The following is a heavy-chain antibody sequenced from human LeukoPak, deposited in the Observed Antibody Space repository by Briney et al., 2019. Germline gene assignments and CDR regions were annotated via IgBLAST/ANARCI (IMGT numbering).Heavy chain of an antibody. CDR1: GGSFSGYY. J-gene: IGHJ5*02. D-gene: IGHD2-15*01. CDR2: INHSGST. CDR3: ARTPNRYCSGGSCYWSWFDP. Sequence: PSETLSLTCAVYGGSFSGYYWSWIRQPPGKGLEWIGEINHSGSTNYNPSLKSRVTISVDTSKNQFSLKLSSVTAADTAVYYCARTPNRYCSGGSCYWSWFDPWGQGTLVTVSS. V-gene: IGHV4-34*01.